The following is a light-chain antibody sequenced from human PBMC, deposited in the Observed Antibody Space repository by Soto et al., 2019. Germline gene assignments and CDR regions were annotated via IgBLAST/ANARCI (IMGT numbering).Light chain of an antibody. J-gene: IGKJ1*01. V-gene: IGKV3-20*01. Sequence: EIVLTQSPGTLSLSPGEGATLSCRASQSVTSSYLAWYQQKPGQAPRLLIYGASSRAIDIPHRFIGSGSGTDVTLTINRLEPEDFAVYYCQQYGSSPRTFGQGTKVEIK. CDR1: QSVTSSY. CDR3: QQYGSSPRT. CDR2: GAS.